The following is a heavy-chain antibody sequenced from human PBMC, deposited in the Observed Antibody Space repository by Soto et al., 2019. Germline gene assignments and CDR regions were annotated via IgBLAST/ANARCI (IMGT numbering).Heavy chain of an antibody. CDR1: GYSFTSYW. V-gene: IGHV5-51*01. CDR3: ARHVRGMIGGPYFDY. Sequence: GESLKISCKGSGYSFTSYWIGWVRQMPGKGLEWMGIIYPGDSDTRYSPSFQGQVTISADKSISTAYLQWSSLKASDTAMYYCARHVRGMIGGPYFDYWGQGTLVTVSS. D-gene: IGHD3-16*01. CDR2: IYPGDSDT. J-gene: IGHJ4*02.